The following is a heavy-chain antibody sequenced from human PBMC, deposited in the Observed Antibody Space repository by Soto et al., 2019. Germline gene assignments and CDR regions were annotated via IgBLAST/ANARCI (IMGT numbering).Heavy chain of an antibody. Sequence: SETLSLTCTVSGGSVSSGGYYWSWIRQHPGKGLEWIGYISYSGITSYNQSLKSRVTISVDTSKNHFSLKLSSVTAADTAVYYCARDTLYGDYGIYYGMDVWGQGTTVTVSS. D-gene: IGHD4-17*01. CDR1: GGSVSSGGYY. V-gene: IGHV4-31*03. CDR3: ARDTLYGDYGIYYGMDV. J-gene: IGHJ6*02. CDR2: ISYSGIT.